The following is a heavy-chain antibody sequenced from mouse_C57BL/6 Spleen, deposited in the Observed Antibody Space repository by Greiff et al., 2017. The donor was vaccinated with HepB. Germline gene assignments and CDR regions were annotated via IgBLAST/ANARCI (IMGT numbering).Heavy chain of an antibody. CDR3: ARQHSNYAWFAY. Sequence: EVQLVESGGGLVKPGGSLKLSCAASGFTFSSYTMSWVRQTPEKRLEWVATISGGGGNTYYPDSVKGRFTISRDNAKNTLYLQMSSLRSEDTALYYCARQHSNYAWFAYWGQGTLVTVSA. J-gene: IGHJ3*01. CDR1: GFTFSSYT. V-gene: IGHV5-9*01. D-gene: IGHD2-5*01. CDR2: ISGGGGNT.